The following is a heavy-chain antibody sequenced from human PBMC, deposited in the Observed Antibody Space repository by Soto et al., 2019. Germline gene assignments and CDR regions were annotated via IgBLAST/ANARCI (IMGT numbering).Heavy chain of an antibody. D-gene: IGHD2-15*01. J-gene: IGHJ4*02. V-gene: IGHV4-34*01. CDR2: INHSGST. CDR3: ARALRWWNDY. Sequence: SETLSLTCAVYGGSFSGYYWSWIRQPPGKGLEWIGEINHSGSTNYNPSLKSRVTISVDTSKNQFSLKLSSVTAADTAVYYCARALRWWNDYWGQGTLVTVSS. CDR1: GGSFSGYY.